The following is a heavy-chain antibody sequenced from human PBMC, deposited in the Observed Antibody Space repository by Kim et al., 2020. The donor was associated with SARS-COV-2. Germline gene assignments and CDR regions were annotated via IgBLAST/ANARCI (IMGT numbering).Heavy chain of an antibody. Sequence: NYNPSLKSRVTISVDKSKNQFSLKLSSVTAADTAVYYCASTTWGSGSIDYWGQGTLVTVSS. J-gene: IGHJ4*02. V-gene: IGHV4-4*02. D-gene: IGHD6-19*01. CDR3: ASTTWGSGSIDY.